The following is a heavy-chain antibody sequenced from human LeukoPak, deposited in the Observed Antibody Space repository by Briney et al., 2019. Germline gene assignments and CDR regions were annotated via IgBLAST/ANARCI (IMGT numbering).Heavy chain of an antibody. Sequence: GGSLRLSCAASGFTLSSNHMSWVRQAPGKGLEWVSYTYSDGRTYYADSVKGRFTISRDNSQNTLYLQMKSLRAEDTAIYYCARDYYGSGSYYNSSDYWGQGTLVTVSS. CDR3: ARDYYGSGSYYNSSDY. CDR2: TYSDGRT. CDR1: GFTLSSNH. V-gene: IGHV3-53*01. D-gene: IGHD3-10*01. J-gene: IGHJ4*02.